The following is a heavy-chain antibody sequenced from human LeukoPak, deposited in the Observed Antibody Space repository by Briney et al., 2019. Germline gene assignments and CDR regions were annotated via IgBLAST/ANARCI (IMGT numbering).Heavy chain of an antibody. Sequence: SETLSLTCTVPGGSISSYYWSWIRQPPGKGLEWIGYIYYSGSTNYNPSLKSRVTISVDTSKNQFSLKLSSVTAADTAVYYCARGEGYYGSGSMGLYDYWGQGTLVTVSS. V-gene: IGHV4-59*01. J-gene: IGHJ4*02. CDR3: ARGEGYYGSGSMGLYDY. CDR1: GGSISSYY. CDR2: IYYSGST. D-gene: IGHD3-10*01.